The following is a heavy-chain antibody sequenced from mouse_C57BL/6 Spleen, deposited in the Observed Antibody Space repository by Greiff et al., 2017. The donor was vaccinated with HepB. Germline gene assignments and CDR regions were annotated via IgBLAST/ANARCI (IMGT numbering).Heavy chain of an antibody. CDR3: ARTEVYFDY. Sequence: QVQLQQSGAELVKPGASVKLSCKASGYTFTSYWMQWVKQRPGQGLEWIGEIDPSDSYTNYNQKFKGKATLTVDTSSSTAYMQLSSLTSEDSAVYYCARTEVYFDYWPRHHSHSLL. J-gene: IGHJ2*01. V-gene: IGHV1-50*01. CDR1: GYTFTSYW. CDR2: IDPSDSYT.